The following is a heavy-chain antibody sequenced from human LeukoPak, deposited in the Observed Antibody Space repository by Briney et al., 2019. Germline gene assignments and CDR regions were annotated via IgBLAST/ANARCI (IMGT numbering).Heavy chain of an antibody. CDR2: INHSGRT. J-gene: IGHJ2*01. Sequence: SETLSLTCAVYGGSFSGYYCSWIRQPPGKGLEWIGEINHSGRTNYNPSLKSRVTTSVDTSKNQFSLKLSSVTAADTAVYYCARVYYSSSYDYWYFDLWGRGTLVTVSS. V-gene: IGHV4-34*01. CDR3: ARVYYSSSYDYWYFDL. D-gene: IGHD6-13*01. CDR1: GGSFSGYY.